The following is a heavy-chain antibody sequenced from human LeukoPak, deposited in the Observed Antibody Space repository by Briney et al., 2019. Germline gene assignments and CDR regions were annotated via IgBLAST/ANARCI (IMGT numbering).Heavy chain of an antibody. J-gene: IGHJ4*02. Sequence: TLSLACSVSGGSITSGRYYWPWIRQYPEKGLEWIGYSYYTGSTHYKPSLKSRAAISLDKSKNQFSLNLTSATAADTAVYYCARATYDLLTGYYLDSWGQGTLVTVSS. D-gene: IGHD3-9*01. CDR3: ARATYDLLTGYYLDS. V-gene: IGHV4-31*03. CDR1: GGSITSGRYY. CDR2: SYYTGST.